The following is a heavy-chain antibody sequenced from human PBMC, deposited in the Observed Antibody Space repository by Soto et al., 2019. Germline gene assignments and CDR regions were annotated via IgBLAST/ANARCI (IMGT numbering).Heavy chain of an antibody. Sequence: NPSETLSLTCTVSGGSISSSSYYWVWIRHPPGKGLEWIGSIYYSGTTYYNPSLKSRVTISVDTSKNQFSLKLSSVTAADTAVYYCARHRGYYDILTGYYTELNFDYWGQGTLVTVS. D-gene: IGHD3-9*01. V-gene: IGHV4-39*01. CDR1: GGSISSSSYY. J-gene: IGHJ4*02. CDR2: IYYSGTT. CDR3: ARHRGYYDILTGYYTELNFDY.